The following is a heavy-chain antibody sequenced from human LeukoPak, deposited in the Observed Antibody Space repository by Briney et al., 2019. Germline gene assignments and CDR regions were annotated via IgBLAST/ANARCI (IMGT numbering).Heavy chain of an antibody. CDR3: ARILLHYDILTGYFPTYGMDV. CDR2: IYYSGST. J-gene: IGHJ6*02. CDR1: GVSIGSYY. D-gene: IGHD3-9*01. Sequence: SETLSLTCAVSGVSIGSYYWSWIRQPPGKGLEWIGYIYYSGSTNYNPSLKSRVTISVDTSKNQFSLKLSSVTAADTAVYYCARILLHYDILTGYFPTYGMDVWGQGTTVTVSS. V-gene: IGHV4-59*01.